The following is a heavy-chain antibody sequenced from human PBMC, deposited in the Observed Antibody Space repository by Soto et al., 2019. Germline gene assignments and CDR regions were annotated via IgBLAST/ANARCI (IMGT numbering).Heavy chain of an antibody. D-gene: IGHD3-16*02. V-gene: IGHV1-3*01. CDR2: INAGNGNT. Sequence: ASVKVSCKAFGYTFTSYAMHWVRQAPGQRLEWMGWINAGNGNTKYSQKFQGRVTITRDTSASTAYMELSSLRSEDTAVYYCARDIMDDYDYIWGSYRLMDFWGKGTTVTVSS. CDR1: GYTFTSYA. CDR3: ARDIMDDYDYIWGSYRLMDF. J-gene: IGHJ6*03.